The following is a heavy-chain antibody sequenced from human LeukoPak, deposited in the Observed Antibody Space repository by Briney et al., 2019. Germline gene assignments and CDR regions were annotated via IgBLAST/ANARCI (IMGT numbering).Heavy chain of an antibody. D-gene: IGHD3-22*01. V-gene: IGHV4-34*01. J-gene: IGHJ1*01. CDR3: TDYDSSGLVEYFQH. CDR2: INHSGST. Sequence: SETLSLTCAVYGGSFSGYSWSWIRQPPGKGLEWIGEINHSGSTNYNPSLKSRVTISLDTSKNQFSLKLTSVTAADTAVYYCTDYDSSGLVEYFQHWGQGTLVTVSS. CDR1: GGSFSGYS.